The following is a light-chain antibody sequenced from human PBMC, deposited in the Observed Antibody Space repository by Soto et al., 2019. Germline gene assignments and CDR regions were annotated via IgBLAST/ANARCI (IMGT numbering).Light chain of an antibody. V-gene: IGKV4-1*01. J-gene: IGKJ3*01. CDR1: QSLLSSSNSRNH. CDR2: WAT. Sequence: IVMTQSPESLAVSLGERATINCKSSQSLLSSSNSRNHLAWYQQKPGQPPKLLIYWATTRESGVPDRFSGSGSGTEFALAISSLQAEDVAVYYCQQSYGAPFAFGPGTKVDI. CDR3: QQSYGAPFA.